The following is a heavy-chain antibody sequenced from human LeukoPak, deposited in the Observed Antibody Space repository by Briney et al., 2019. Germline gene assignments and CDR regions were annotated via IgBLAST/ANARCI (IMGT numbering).Heavy chain of an antibody. D-gene: IGHD4/OR15-4a*01. CDR1: GFTYSSYE. CDR2: VSGSGGNT. Sequence: GGSLRLSCSASGFTYSSYEMNWVRQAPGKGLEWVSSVSGSGGNTHYADSVKGRFTISRDNSKNTLSLQMNSLRAEDTAVYYCAKSGLSRFDYWGQGTLVTVSS. CDR3: AKSGLSRFDY. J-gene: IGHJ4*02. V-gene: IGHV3-23*01.